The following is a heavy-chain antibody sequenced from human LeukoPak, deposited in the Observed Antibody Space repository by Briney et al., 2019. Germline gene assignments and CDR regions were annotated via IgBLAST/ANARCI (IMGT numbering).Heavy chain of an antibody. CDR1: GFTFSSYA. J-gene: IGHJ5*02. D-gene: IGHD3-22*01. CDR2: ISYDGSNK. V-gene: IGHV3-30*01. CDR3: ARDRGNYDSSGYLFEWSDP. Sequence: PGGSLRLSCAASGFTFSSYAMHWVRQAPGKGLEGVAVISYDGSNKYYADSVKGRFTISRDNSKNTLYLQMNSLRAEDTAVYYCARDRGNYDSSGYLFEWSDPWGQGTLVTVSS.